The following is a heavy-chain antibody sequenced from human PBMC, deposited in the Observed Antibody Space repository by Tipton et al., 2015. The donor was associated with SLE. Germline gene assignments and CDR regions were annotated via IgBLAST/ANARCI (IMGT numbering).Heavy chain of an antibody. V-gene: IGHV4-4*02. CDR2: IYHNGGT. CDR3: ARARQGVTTSDFDY. J-gene: IGHJ4*02. CDR1: GGAISSNNW. Sequence: TLSLTCAVSGGAISSNNWWSWVRQSPGKGLEWIAEIYHNGGTNYNPSLKSRLTISVDKSKNQFSLRLSSATAADTAIYYCARARQGVTTSDFDYWGQGTLGTVP. D-gene: IGHD4-17*01.